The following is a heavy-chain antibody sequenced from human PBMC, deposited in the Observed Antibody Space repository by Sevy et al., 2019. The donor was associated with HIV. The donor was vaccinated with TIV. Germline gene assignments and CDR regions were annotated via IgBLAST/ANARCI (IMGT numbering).Heavy chain of an antibody. CDR3: ARDFTSFGVVSGIDY. V-gene: IGHV3-21*04. J-gene: IGHJ4*01. CDR2: ISDDSRYI. Sequence: GGSLRLSCAASGFNFRTYSMNWVRQAPGKGLEWLSSISDDSRYIYYSDSVKGRFTISRANAKNLLFLQMNNLRVEDTDIYYCARDFTSFGVVSGIDYWGQGNLVTVSS. D-gene: IGHD3-3*01. CDR1: GFNFRTYS.